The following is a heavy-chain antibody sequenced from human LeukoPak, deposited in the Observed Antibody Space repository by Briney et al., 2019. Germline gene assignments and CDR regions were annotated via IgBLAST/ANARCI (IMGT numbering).Heavy chain of an antibody. CDR2: INHSGST. CDR1: SGSFSGYY. CDR3: ARPSRALWFGELSSYYMDV. Sequence: PSETLSLTCAVYSGSFSGYYWSWIRQPPGKGLEWIGEINHSGSTNYNPPLKSRVTISVDTSKNQFSLKLSSVTAADTAVYYCARPSRALWFGELSSYYMDVWGKGTTVTISS. J-gene: IGHJ6*03. D-gene: IGHD3-10*01. V-gene: IGHV4-34*01.